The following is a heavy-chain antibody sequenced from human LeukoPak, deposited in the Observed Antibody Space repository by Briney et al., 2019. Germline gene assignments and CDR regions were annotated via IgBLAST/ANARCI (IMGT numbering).Heavy chain of an antibody. CDR1: GFTFSSYS. J-gene: IGHJ4*02. CDR3: AKWAVLLWFGESSSGYYFDY. CDR2: ISSSSSTI. V-gene: IGHV3-48*01. D-gene: IGHD3-10*01. Sequence: PGGSLRLSCAASGFTFSSYSMNWVRQAPGKGLEWVSYISSSSSTIYYADSVKGRFTISRDNSKNTLYLRMNSLRAEDTAVYYCAKWAVLLWFGESSSGYYFDYWGQGALVTVSS.